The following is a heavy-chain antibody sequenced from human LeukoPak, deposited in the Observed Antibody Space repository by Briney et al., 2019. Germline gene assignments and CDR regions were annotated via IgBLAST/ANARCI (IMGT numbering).Heavy chain of an antibody. CDR3: ARAGYGDYVSTPVDWFDP. V-gene: IGHV1-3*01. J-gene: IGHJ5*02. D-gene: IGHD4-17*01. Sequence: KFQGRVTITRDTSASTAYMELSSLRSEDTAVYYCARAGYGDYVSTPVDWFDPWGQGTLVTVSS.